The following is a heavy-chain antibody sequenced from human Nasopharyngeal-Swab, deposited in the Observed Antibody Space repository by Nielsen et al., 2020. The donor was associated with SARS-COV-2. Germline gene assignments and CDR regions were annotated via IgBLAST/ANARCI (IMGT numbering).Heavy chain of an antibody. CDR3: ARDTGGVLGY. V-gene: IGHV3-30-3*01. CDR1: GFTFSSYA. J-gene: IGHJ4*02. D-gene: IGHD2-8*02. CDR2: ISYDGSNK. Sequence: SLKISCASSGFTFSSYAMHWVRHAPGKGLEWVAVISYDGSNKYYADSVKGRFTISRDNSKNTLYLQMNSLRAEDTAVYYCARDTGGVLGYWGQGTLVTVSS.